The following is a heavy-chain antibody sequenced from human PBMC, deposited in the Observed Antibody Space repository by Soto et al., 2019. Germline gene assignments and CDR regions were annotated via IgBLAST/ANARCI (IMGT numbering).Heavy chain of an antibody. J-gene: IGHJ6*02. CDR2: INWNSGSI. V-gene: IGHV3-9*01. CDR3: AKDRGSGSYAANYYYYGMDV. CDR1: GFTFDDYA. D-gene: IGHD3-10*01. Sequence: EEQLVESGGGLVQPGRSLRLSCAASGFTFDDYAMHWVRQAPGKGLEWVSGINWNSGSIGYADSVKGRFTISRDNAKTSLYLKMNSLRAEDTVLYYCAKDRGSGSYAANYYYYGMDVWGQGTTVTVSS.